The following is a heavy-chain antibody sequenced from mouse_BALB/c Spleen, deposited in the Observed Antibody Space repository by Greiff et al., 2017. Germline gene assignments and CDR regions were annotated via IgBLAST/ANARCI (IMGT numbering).Heavy chain of an antibody. Sequence: EVKLVESGGGLVKPGGSLKLSCAASGFTFSSYAMSWVRQTPEKRLEWVASISSGGSTYYPDSVKGRFTISRDNARNILYLQMSSLRSEDTAMYYCARASYYGNYFDYWGQGTTLTVSS. CDR3: ARASYYGNYFDY. V-gene: IGHV5-6-5*01. J-gene: IGHJ2*01. CDR2: ISSGGST. D-gene: IGHD2-10*01. CDR1: GFTFSSYA.